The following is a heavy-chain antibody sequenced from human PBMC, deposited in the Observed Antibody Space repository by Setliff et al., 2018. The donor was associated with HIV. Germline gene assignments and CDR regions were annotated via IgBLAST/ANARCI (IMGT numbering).Heavy chain of an antibody. CDR2: INPGDFDI. V-gene: IGHV5-51*01. CDR1: GYRFTNYW. CDR3: ARAPNSPSCSNIFYADH. J-gene: IGHJ5*02. D-gene: IGHD2-2*01. Sequence: PGESLKISCKGSGYRFTNYWIGWVRQMPGKGLEWMGIINPGDFDIRYSPSFQGQVTISADESISTVYLQWRSLKASDTAMYFCARAPNSPSCSNIFYADHWGQGTLVTVSS.